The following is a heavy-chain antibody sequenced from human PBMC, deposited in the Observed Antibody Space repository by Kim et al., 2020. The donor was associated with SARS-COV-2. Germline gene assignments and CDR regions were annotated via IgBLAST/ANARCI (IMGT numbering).Heavy chain of an antibody. CDR3: ARPAGTTSDWWFDP. V-gene: IGHV5-51*01. D-gene: IGHD1-7*01. Sequence: SPSFQGQVTISADKSISTAYLQWSSLKASDTAMYYCARPAGTTSDWWFDPWGQGTLVTVSS. J-gene: IGHJ5*02.